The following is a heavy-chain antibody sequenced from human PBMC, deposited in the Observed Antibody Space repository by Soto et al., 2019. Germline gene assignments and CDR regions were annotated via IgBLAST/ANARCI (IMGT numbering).Heavy chain of an antibody. V-gene: IGHV1-69*06. CDR3: ASAGYYGSGSYYSPPGYYYGMDV. CDR1: GGTFSSYA. CDR2: IIPIFGTA. J-gene: IGHJ6*02. D-gene: IGHD3-10*01. Sequence: SVKVSCKASGGTFSSYAISWVRRAPGQGLEWMGGIIPIFGTANYAQKFQGRVTITADKSTSTAYMELSSLRSEDTAVYYCASAGYYGSGSYYSPPGYYYGMDVWGQGTTVTVSS.